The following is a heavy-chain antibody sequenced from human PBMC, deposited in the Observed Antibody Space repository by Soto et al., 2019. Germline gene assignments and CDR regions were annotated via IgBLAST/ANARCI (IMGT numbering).Heavy chain of an antibody. CDR2: TRNKANNYTT. J-gene: IGHJ6*03. Sequence: GGSLRLSCAASGFTFSDHYMDWVRQAPGKEQEWVGRTRNKANNYTTEYAASVKGRFTISRDDSKNSLYLQMNSLKTEDTAVNYCAREYDFWSGYYRTYYYYYMDVWGKGTTVTVSS. D-gene: IGHD3-3*01. V-gene: IGHV3-72*01. CDR3: AREYDFWSGYYRTYYYYYMDV. CDR1: GFTFSDHY.